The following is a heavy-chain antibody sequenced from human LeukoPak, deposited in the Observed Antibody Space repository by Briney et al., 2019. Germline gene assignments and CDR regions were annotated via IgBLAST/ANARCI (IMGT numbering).Heavy chain of an antibody. CDR1: GFTFSSYG. CDR3: ARDDNLEGVGPIDY. J-gene: IGHJ4*02. D-gene: IGHD1-26*01. Sequence: GGSLRLSCAASGFTFSSYGMHWVRQAPGKGLEWVAFIRYDGSNKYYADFVKGRFTISRDNSKNTLYLQMNSLRAEDTAVYYCARDDNLEGVGPIDYWGQGTLVTVSS. CDR2: IRYDGSNK. V-gene: IGHV3-30*02.